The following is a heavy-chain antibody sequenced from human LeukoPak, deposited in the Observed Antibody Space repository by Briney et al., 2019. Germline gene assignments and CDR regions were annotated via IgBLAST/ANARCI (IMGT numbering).Heavy chain of an antibody. J-gene: IGHJ3*02. Sequence: GGSLRLSCAASGFTFNNYAMHWVRQGPGKGLEWVSLISGDGGRKYYADSMKGRFTISRDNSKNSLYLQMNSLRTEDTALYYCAKGAGYNNGDASDIWGLGTMVTVSS. CDR3: AKGAGYNNGDASDI. CDR1: GFTFNNYA. CDR2: ISGDGGRK. V-gene: IGHV3-43*02. D-gene: IGHD5-24*01.